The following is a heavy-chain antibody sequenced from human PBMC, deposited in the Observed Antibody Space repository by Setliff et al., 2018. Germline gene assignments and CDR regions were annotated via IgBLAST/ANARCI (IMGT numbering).Heavy chain of an antibody. V-gene: IGHV4-39*01. Sequence: SETLSLTCTVSGDSISSGTYYWGWIRQPPGKGLEWIGSRYYSGHTYYNPSLKSRMTISLDMSKNQFSLTLGSVTAADTAMYYCARGINSVSWTPKYWGRGTLVTVSS. CDR3: ARGINSVSWTPKY. D-gene: IGHD6-13*01. J-gene: IGHJ4*02. CDR1: GDSISSGTYY. CDR2: RYYSGHT.